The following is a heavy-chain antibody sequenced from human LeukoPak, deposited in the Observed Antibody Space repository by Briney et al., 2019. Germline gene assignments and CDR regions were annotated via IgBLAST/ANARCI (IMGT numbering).Heavy chain of an antibody. CDR1: GGTFSSYA. CDR2: IIPILGIA. D-gene: IGHD3-22*01. CDR3: AREYDSSGYYWFDP. V-gene: IGHV1-69*04. J-gene: IGHJ5*02. Sequence: GSSVKVSCKASGGTFSSYAISWVRQAPGQGLEWMGRIIPILGIANYAQKFQGRVTITADKSTSTAYMELSSLRSEDTAVYYCAREYDSSGYYWFDPWGQGTLVTVSS.